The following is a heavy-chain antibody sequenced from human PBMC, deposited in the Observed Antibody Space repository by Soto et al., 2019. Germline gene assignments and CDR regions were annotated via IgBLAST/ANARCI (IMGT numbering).Heavy chain of an antibody. J-gene: IGHJ4*02. CDR1: GFTFSSYS. CDR2: ISSSSSYI. D-gene: IGHD6-13*01. Sequence: PGGSLRLSCAASGFTFSSYSMNWVRQAPGKGLEWVSSISSSSSYIYYADSVKGRFTISRDNAKNSLYLQMNSLRAEDTAVYYCARDQKVAAAGTVDYWGQGTLVTVSS. CDR3: ARDQKVAAAGTVDY. V-gene: IGHV3-21*01.